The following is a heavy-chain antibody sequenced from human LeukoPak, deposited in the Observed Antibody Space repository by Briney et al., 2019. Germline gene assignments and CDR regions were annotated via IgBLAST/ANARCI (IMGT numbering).Heavy chain of an antibody. Sequence: SQTLSLTCTVSGGSISTGTYYWRWIRQPAGKGLEWIGRIYTSGSTNYNPSLKSRVTISVDTSKNQFSLKLNSVTAADTAVYYCARGDYYGSGSYYNSAFDIWGQGTMVTVSS. J-gene: IGHJ3*02. V-gene: IGHV4-61*02. CDR3: ARGDYYGSGSYYNSAFDI. CDR1: GGSISTGTYY. CDR2: IYTSGST. D-gene: IGHD3-10*01.